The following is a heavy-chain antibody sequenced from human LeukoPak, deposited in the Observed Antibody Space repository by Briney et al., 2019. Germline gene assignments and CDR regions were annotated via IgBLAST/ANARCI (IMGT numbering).Heavy chain of an antibody. CDR2: ISWNSGNI. CDR3: ASDCSSTSCYGGTDY. J-gene: IGHJ4*02. V-gene: IGHV3-9*01. D-gene: IGHD2-2*01. CDR1: GFSFDDYA. Sequence: PGRSLRLSCAASGFSFDDYAMHWVRQAPGKGLEWVSGISWNSGNIGYADSVKGRFTISRDNAKNSLYLQMNSLRAEDTAVYFCASDCSSTSCYGGTDYWGQGTLVTVSS.